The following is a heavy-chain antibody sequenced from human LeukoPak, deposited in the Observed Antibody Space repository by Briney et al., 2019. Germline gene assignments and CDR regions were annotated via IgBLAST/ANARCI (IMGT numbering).Heavy chain of an antibody. CDR1: GFTFSSFA. D-gene: IGHD4-23*01. CDR2: IGGGDGGT. J-gene: IGHJ4*02. V-gene: IGHV3-23*01. Sequence: GGFLRLSCAASGFTFSSFAMNWVRQAPGKGLEWVSGIGGGDGGTTYADSVKGRFTIFRDNSKNTLYLQMNSLRAEDTAVYYCAKAPRTSLDYGGDYWGQGTLVTVSS. CDR3: AKAPRTSLDYGGDY.